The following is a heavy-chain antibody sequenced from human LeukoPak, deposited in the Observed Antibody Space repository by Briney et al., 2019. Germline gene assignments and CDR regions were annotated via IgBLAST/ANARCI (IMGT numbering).Heavy chain of an antibody. CDR1: GFIFSNYW. CDR2: INSDGSST. Sequence: VGSLRLSWAASGFIFSNYWMHWVRQAPGKGRVWVSRINSDGSSTSYADSVKGRFTISRDNAKNTLYLQMNSLRAEDTAVYYCARFNGYYDSFDYWGQGTLVTVSS. D-gene: IGHD3-22*01. CDR3: ARFNGYYDSFDY. V-gene: IGHV3-74*01. J-gene: IGHJ4*02.